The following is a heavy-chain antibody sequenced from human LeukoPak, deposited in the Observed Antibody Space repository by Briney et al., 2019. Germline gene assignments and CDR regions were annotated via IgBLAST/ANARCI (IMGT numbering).Heavy chain of an antibody. CDR2: IYYSGST. V-gene: IGHV4-59*01. CDR3: ARGIQLWSD. J-gene: IGHJ4*02. Sequence: SETLSLTCTVSGGSISSYYWSRIRQPPGRGLEWIGYIYYSGSTNYNPSLKSRVTISVDTSKNQFSLKLSSVTAADTAVYYCARGIQLWSDWGQGTLVTVSS. D-gene: IGHD5-18*01. CDR1: GGSISSYY.